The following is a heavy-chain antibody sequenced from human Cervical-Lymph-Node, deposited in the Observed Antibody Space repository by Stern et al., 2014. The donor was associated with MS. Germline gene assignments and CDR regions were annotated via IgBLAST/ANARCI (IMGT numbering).Heavy chain of an antibody. J-gene: IGHJ4*02. CDR2: IFPRDSNT. CDR1: GYLFDDYW. CDR3: ARSPATPSGYDRFDY. D-gene: IGHD5-12*01. V-gene: IGHV5-51*03. Sequence: EVQLVESGAEVKKPGESLKISCEASGYLFDDYWIGWVRQMSGRGLELVAIIFPRDSNTRYSPSVQGQVTISADKSISTPTLQWRSLKASDPAIYYCARSPATPSGYDRFDYWGQGALVTVSS.